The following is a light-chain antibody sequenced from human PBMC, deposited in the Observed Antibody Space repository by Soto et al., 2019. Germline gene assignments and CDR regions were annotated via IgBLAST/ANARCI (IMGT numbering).Light chain of an antibody. CDR3: EQYGSSGT. V-gene: IGKV3-20*01. CDR1: QSVSNNY. CDR2: GAS. Sequence: EIVLTQSPGTLSLSPGERATLSCRASQSVSNNYFVWYQQKPGQAPSLLIYGASNRATGIPDRVSGSGSGTDFTLTISRLEPEDFAVYYWEQYGSSGTFGHGTKVEIK. J-gene: IGKJ1*01.